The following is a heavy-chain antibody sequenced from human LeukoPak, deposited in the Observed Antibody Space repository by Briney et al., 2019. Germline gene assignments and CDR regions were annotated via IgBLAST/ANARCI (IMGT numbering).Heavy chain of an antibody. CDR2: FSGSGTSI. CDR1: GFSLTDYY. D-gene: IGHD3-22*01. CDR3: AISDSSNYGPPDY. Sequence: GGSLRLSCAASGFSLTDYYMSWIRQAPAKGLEWVSYFSGSGTSIYYTESVKGRFTISRDNARSSLYLQMNGLRAEDTAVYYCAISDSSNYGPPDYWGQGILVTVSS. J-gene: IGHJ4*02. V-gene: IGHV3-11*01.